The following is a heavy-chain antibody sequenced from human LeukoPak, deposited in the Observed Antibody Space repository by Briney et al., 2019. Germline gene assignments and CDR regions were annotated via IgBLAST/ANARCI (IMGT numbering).Heavy chain of an antibody. CDR1: EFTFSSYG. CDR2: IRYDGSNK. Sequence: GGSLRLSCAASEFTFSSYGMHWVRQAPGKGLEWVAFIRYDGSNKYYADSVKGRFTISRDNSKNTLYLQMNSLRAEDTAVYYCAKDYLPTYYYYYYMDVWGKGTTVTISS. V-gene: IGHV3-30*02. CDR3: AKDYLPTYYYYYYMDV. D-gene: IGHD3-16*02. J-gene: IGHJ6*03.